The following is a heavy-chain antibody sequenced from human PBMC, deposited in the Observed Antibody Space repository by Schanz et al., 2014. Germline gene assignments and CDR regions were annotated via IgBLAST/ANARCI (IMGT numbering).Heavy chain of an antibody. V-gene: IGHV3-7*03. J-gene: IGHJ6*02. CDR3: ARQRSYFYAMDV. CDR2: IKKDGSEN. Sequence: EVQLVESEGGLVQPGGSLRLSCEGSGFSFSDYWMGWVRQAPGKGLEWVANIKKDGSENYYADSVKGRFIISRDSAKNSLYLQMNSLRAEDTAVYYCARQRSYFYAMDVWGQGTTVTVSS. CDR1: GFSFSDYW.